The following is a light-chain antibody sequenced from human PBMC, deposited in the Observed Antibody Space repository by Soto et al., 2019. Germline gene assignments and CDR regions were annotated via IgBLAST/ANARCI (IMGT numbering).Light chain of an antibody. CDR2: TTS. V-gene: IGKV1D-12*01. CDR1: HGSSKW. CDR3: QQCYSFPYT. J-gene: IGKJ2*01. Sequence: DMQVAQSPSGVCASVGDRVTMTCRASHGSSKWEVWYQQKPGKAPKLLIYTTSNLKSGVPSRFSGSGSGTDFTLTISSLQPEDFATYYCQQCYSFPYTFGQGTKVDIK.